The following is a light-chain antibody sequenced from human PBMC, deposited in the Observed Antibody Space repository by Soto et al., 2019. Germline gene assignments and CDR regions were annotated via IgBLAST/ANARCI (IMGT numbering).Light chain of an antibody. J-gene: IGKJ2*01. V-gene: IGKV1-27*01. Sequence: DIQMTQSPSSLSASVGDRVTITCRASQGISNYLAWYQQKPGKVPKLLIYAASTLQSGVPSRFSGSGSGTDFTLTISSLQPEDVATYCCQKYKSAPMYTFGQGTKLEIK. CDR1: QGISNY. CDR2: AAS. CDR3: QKYKSAPMYT.